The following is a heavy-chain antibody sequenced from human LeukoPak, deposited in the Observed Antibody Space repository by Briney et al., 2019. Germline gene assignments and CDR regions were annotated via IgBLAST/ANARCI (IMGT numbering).Heavy chain of an antibody. V-gene: IGHV3-23*01. J-gene: IGHJ4*02. CDR2: ISGSGGST. Sequence: GGSLRLSCAASGFTFSSYSMNWVRQAPGKGLEWVSAISGSGGSTYYADSVKGRFTISRDNSKNTLYLQMNSLRAEDTAVYYCAKTAWYYDILTGYYIYWGQGTLVTVSS. CDR1: GFTFSSYS. CDR3: AKTAWYYDILTGYYIY. D-gene: IGHD3-9*01.